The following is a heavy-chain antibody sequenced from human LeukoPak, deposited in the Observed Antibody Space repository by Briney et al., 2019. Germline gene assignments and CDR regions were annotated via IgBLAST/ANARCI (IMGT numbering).Heavy chain of an antibody. V-gene: IGHV3-21*01. D-gene: IGHD6-13*01. CDR1: GFTFSSYS. Sequence: PGGSLRLSCAASGFTFSSYSMNWVRQAPGKGLEWVSSISSSSSYIYYADSVKGRFTISRDNAKNSLYLQMNSLRAEDTAVYYCARGQHSSSWYMKELFDYWGQGTLVTVSS. J-gene: IGHJ4*02. CDR2: ISSSSSYI. CDR3: ARGQHSSSWYMKELFDY.